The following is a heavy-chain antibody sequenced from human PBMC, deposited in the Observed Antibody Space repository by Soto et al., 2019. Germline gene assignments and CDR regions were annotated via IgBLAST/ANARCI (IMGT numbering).Heavy chain of an antibody. CDR1: GYTFTGYY. Sequence: ASVKVSCKASGYTFTGYYMHWVRQAPGQGLEWMGWINPNSGGTNYAQKFQGWVTMTRDTSISTAYMELSRLRSDDTAVYYCARDRCCKCYPPLDYYMDFWGKGTTVPVSS. CDR2: INPNSGGT. V-gene: IGHV1-2*04. CDR3: ARDRCCKCYPPLDYYMDF. J-gene: IGHJ6*03. D-gene: IGHD2-15*01.